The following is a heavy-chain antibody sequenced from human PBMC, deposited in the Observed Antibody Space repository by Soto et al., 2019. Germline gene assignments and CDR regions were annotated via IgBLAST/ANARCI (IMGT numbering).Heavy chain of an antibody. Sequence: SETLSLTCTVSGASITGFYWSWIRKSAGKGLEWIGRIYATGTTDYNPSLKSRVMMSVDTSKKQFSLKLRSVTAADTAVYYCVRDGTKTLRDWFDPWGQGISVTVSS. D-gene: IGHD1-1*01. V-gene: IGHV4-4*07. CDR3: VRDGTKTLRDWFDP. CDR2: IYATGTT. CDR1: GASITGFY. J-gene: IGHJ5*02.